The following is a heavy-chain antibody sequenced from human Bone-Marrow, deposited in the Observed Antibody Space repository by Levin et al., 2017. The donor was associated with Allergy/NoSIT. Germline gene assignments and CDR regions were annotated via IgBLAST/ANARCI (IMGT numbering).Heavy chain of an antibody. J-gene: IGHJ4*02. CDR3: ARPDCSGTSCYYFFDS. V-gene: IGHV3-48*02. CDR2: ISRSSSTI. D-gene: IGHD2-2*01. Sequence: PEGSLRLSCAASGFTFSRYSMNWVRQAPGRGLEWVSYISRSSSTISYADSVKGRFTISRDNAKNSLYLQMNSLRDEDTAVYYCARPDCSGTSCYYFFDSWGQGTLVTVSS. CDR1: GFTFSRYS.